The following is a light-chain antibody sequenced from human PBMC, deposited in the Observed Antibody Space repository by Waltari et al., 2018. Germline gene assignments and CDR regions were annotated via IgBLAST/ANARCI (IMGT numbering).Light chain of an antibody. CDR2: DIN. Sequence: QSALTQPRSVSGSPGQSVTISCTGTSNDVGGYNYVSWYQQHPDKAPKLIIYDINKRPSGVPERFSGCKSGNTASLTISGLQAEDEADYYCCSYVGSNTYWVFGGGTKLTVL. J-gene: IGLJ3*02. CDR3: CSYVGSNTYWV. CDR1: SNDVGGYNY. V-gene: IGLV2-11*01.